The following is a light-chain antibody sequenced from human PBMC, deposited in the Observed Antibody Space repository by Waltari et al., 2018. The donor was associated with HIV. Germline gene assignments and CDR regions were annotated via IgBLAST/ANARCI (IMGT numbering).Light chain of an antibody. CDR1: QSITTS. CDR3: QQYDSYSPRT. CDR2: KAS. V-gene: IGKV1-5*03. J-gene: IGKJ1*01. Sequence: EIQMTQSPATLSASVGDTVTITCRASQSITTSLAWYQQKPGKAPQLLIYKASVLQSGVPTTFTGNGSGTEFTLTISGLQPDDCATYYCQQYDSYSPRTFGQGTKVEI.